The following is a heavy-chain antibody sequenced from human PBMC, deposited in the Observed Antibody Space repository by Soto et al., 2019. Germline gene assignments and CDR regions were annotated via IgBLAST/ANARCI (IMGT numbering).Heavy chain of an antibody. CDR2: ISGSGGST. Sequence: GGSLRLSCAASGFTFSSYAMSWVRQAPGKGLEWVSAISGSGGSTYYADSVKGRFTISRDNSKDSLYLQMNSLRAEDTAVYYCAKDFPQQLDRPHWGQGTLVTVSS. CDR3: AKDFPQQLDRPH. CDR1: GFTFSSYA. D-gene: IGHD6-13*01. V-gene: IGHV3-23*01. J-gene: IGHJ4*02.